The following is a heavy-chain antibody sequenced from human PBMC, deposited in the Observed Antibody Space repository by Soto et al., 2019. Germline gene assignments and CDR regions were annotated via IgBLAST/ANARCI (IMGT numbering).Heavy chain of an antibody. J-gene: IGHJ4*02. D-gene: IGHD1-26*01. V-gene: IGHV3-30*18. CDR2: ISNDGRKT. CDR1: EFTFSKFA. Sequence: QVQLVESGGGVVQPGRSLRLSCAASEFTFSKFAIHWVRQAPGKGLEWVAVISNDGRKTYYIDSVKGRFTISRDNSNNTLFLQMYSLRLEDTAVYYCAKDISTYSGGYTYYFDYWGQGTLVTVSS. CDR3: AKDISTYSGGYTYYFDY.